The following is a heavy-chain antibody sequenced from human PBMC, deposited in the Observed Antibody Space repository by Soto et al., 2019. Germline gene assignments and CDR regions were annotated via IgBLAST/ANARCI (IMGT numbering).Heavy chain of an antibody. V-gene: IGHV4-59*01. Sequence: SETLSLTCTVSGGSISRYYWSWIRQSPGKGLEWIGYVFYSGSSNYNPSLKSRVTISVDTSKNQFSLKLRSVTAAGTSVYYCARGRNDLLTGHYYFDYWGQGTLVTVSS. J-gene: IGHJ4*02. CDR1: GGSISRYY. D-gene: IGHD3-9*01. CDR2: VFYSGSS. CDR3: ARGRNDLLTGHYYFDY.